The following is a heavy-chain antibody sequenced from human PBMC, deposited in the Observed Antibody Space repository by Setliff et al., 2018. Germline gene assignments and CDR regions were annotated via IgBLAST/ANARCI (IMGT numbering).Heavy chain of an antibody. V-gene: IGHV1-8*03. CDR3: ARVKVIVGATGGAFDI. Sequence: ASVKVSCKASGYTFTSYDINWVRQATGQGLEWMGWMNPNSGNTGYAQKFQGRVTITRNTSISTAYMELSSLRSEDTAVYYCARVKVIVGATGGAFDIWGQGTMVTVS. CDR1: GYTFTSYD. D-gene: IGHD1-26*01. J-gene: IGHJ3*02. CDR2: MNPNSGNT.